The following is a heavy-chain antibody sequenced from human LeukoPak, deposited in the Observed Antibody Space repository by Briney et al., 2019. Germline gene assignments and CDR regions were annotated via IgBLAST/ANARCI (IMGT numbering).Heavy chain of an antibody. Sequence: GGSLRLSCAASGFTFSSYAIHWVRQAPGKGLEWVAVISYDGSNKYYGDSVRGRFTIPRDTSKNTLYLQMNSPRAEDTAVYYCAKDMYYDSSGPVFDYWGQGTLVTVSS. V-gene: IGHV3-30*04. CDR1: GFTFSSYA. CDR2: ISYDGSNK. D-gene: IGHD3-22*01. CDR3: AKDMYYDSSGPVFDY. J-gene: IGHJ4*02.